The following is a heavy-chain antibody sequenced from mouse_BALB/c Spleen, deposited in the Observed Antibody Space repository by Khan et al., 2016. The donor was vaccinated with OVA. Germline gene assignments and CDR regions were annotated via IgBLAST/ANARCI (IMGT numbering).Heavy chain of an antibody. V-gene: IGHV9-3-1*01. D-gene: IGHD3-3*01. CDR1: GYTFTIYG. CDR2: INTYTGEP. CDR3: ARVGDRGCMDY. J-gene: IGHJ4*01. Sequence: QIQLVQPGPELRKPVETVKISCKAPGYTFTIYGINWVWQAPGKGLKWMGWINTYTGEPTYADDFKGRFASSLATSASTAYLHINNLKNEDTVTYFCARVGDRGCMDYWGQGTLVTVSA.